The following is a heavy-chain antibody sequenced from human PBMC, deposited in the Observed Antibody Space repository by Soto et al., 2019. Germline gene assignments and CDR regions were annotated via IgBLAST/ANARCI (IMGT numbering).Heavy chain of an antibody. CDR1: GYTFTSYY. V-gene: IGHV1-46*01. CDR3: GKGVFEWSISIYYFDY. J-gene: IGHJ4*02. Sequence: ASVKVSCKASGYTFTSYYMHWVRQAPGQGLEWMGIINPSGGSTSYAQKFQGRVTMTRDTSTSTVYMELSSLRSEDTAVYYCGKGVFEWSISIYYFDYWGQGTLVTVSS. D-gene: IGHD3-3*01. CDR2: INPSGGST.